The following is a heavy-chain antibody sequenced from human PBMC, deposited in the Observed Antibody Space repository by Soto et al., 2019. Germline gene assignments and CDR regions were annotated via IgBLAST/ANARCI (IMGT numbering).Heavy chain of an antibody. CDR1: GGSFSGYY. CDR3: ARDKITGLFDY. Sequence: SETLSLTCAVYGGSFSGYYRTWIRQPPGTGLEWIGEINHSGSTNYNPSLKSRVTISVDTSKNQFSLKLTSVTAADTAVYYCARDKITGLFDYWGQGTLVTVS. J-gene: IGHJ4*02. D-gene: IGHD2-8*02. V-gene: IGHV4-34*01. CDR2: INHSGST.